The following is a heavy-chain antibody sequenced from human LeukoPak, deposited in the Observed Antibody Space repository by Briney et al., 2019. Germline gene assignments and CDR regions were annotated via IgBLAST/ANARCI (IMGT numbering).Heavy chain of an antibody. CDR3: ASRRFYESGHYGIAY. J-gene: IGHJ4*02. CDR1: GFTFSSYA. D-gene: IGHD3-22*01. Sequence: GGSLRLSCAASGFTFSSYAMNWVRQAPGKGLEWASVISGSGGGTYYADSVKGRFTISRDNSKNTLSLHMSSLRAEDTAVYYCASRRFYESGHYGIAYWGQGTLVTVSS. V-gene: IGHV3-23*01. CDR2: ISGSGGGT.